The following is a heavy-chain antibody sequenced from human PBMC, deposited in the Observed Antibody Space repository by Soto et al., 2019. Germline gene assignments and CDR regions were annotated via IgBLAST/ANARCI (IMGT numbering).Heavy chain of an antibody. J-gene: IGHJ6*03. Sequence: EVQLVESGGGLVQPGGSLRLSCAASGFTVSSNYMSWVRQAPGKGLEWVSVIYSGGSTYYADSAKGRFTTSSHNTKNKLKLQMNSLRAEDTDDYYCARELTGVCSGCDYKGDCMDVWGKGTTVTVSS. D-gene: IGHD3-10*02. CDR1: GFTVSSNY. CDR2: IYSGGST. CDR3: ARELTGVCSGCDYKGDCMDV. V-gene: IGHV3-53*04.